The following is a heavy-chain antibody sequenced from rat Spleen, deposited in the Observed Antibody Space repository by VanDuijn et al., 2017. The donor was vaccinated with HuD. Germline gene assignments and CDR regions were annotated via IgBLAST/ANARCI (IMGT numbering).Heavy chain of an antibody. CDR1: GFSLTSSG. V-gene: IGHV2-4*01. CDR2: IWTGGST. CDR3: ARANRETYAHFDY. J-gene: IGHJ2*01. Sequence: QVQLKESGPGLVLPSQTLSLTCTVSGFSLTSSGVSWVRQPPGKGLEWMGIIWTGGSTAYNSLLKSRLSISRDTSKSQVFLEMNSLQTEDTATYYCARANRETYAHFDYWGQGVMVTVSS. D-gene: IGHD3-4*01.